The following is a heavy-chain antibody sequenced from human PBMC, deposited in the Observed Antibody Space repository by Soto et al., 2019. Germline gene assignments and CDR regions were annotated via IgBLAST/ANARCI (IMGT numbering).Heavy chain of an antibody. V-gene: IGHV1-3*01. D-gene: IGHD6-13*01. CDR2: INAGNGNT. CDR3: ARDIRPSYSSSWSFDY. J-gene: IGHJ4*02. Sequence: ASVKVSCKASGYTFTSYAMHWVRQAPGQRLEWMGWINAGNGNTKYSQKFQGRVTITRDTSASTAYMELSSLRSEDTAVYYCARDIRPSYSSSWSFDYWGQGTLVTVSS. CDR1: GYTFTSYA.